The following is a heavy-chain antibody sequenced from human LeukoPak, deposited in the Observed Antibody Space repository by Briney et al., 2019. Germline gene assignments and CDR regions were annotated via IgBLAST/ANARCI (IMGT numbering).Heavy chain of an antibody. J-gene: IGHJ4*02. CDR3: ARDPGYYDILTGYSSYYFDY. V-gene: IGHV4-59*01. CDR1: GDSISSYY. D-gene: IGHD3-9*01. CDR2: IYYSEST. Sequence: PSETLSLTCTVSGDSISSYYWSWIRQPPGKRLEWIGYIYYSESTNYNPSLKSRVTISVDMSKNQFSLKLSSVTAADTAVYYCARDPGYYDILTGYSSYYFDYWGQGTLVIVSS.